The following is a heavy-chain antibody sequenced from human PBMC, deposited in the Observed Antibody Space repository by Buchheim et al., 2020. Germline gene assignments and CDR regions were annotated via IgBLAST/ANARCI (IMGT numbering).Heavy chain of an antibody. D-gene: IGHD3-10*01. CDR3: ARDRGTENTPGFY. Sequence: EVQLVVSGGGLVKPGGSLRLSCAASGFTFSAYNMNWVRQAPGKGLEWVSSISSGSSYIFYADSVKGRFTISRDNVKNSLYLQMNSLRAEDTAVYYCARDRGTENTPGFYWGQGTL. CDR1: GFTFSAYN. CDR2: ISSGSSYI. J-gene: IGHJ4*02. V-gene: IGHV3-21*06.